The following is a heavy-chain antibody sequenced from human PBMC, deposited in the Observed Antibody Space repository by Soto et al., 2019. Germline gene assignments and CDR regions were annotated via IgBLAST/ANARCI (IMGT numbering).Heavy chain of an antibody. D-gene: IGHD3-10*01. CDR2: IIPIFGTA. CDR1: GGTFSSYA. Sequence: SVKVSCKASGGTFSSYAISWVRQAPGQGLEWMGGIIPIFGTANYAQKFQGRVTITADESTSTAYMELSSLRSEDTAVYYCARPRGSGSYVYFDPWGQGTLVTVSS. CDR3: ARPRGSGSYVYFDP. V-gene: IGHV1-69*13. J-gene: IGHJ5*02.